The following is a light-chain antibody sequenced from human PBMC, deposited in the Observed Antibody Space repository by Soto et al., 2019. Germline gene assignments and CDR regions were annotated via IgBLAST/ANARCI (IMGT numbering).Light chain of an antibody. CDR2: EVY. CDR3: SSYVGTNSYV. CDR1: SSDVGGYNY. Sequence: QCELNQPPSASGSPGEAVTIFCTETSSDVGGYNYVSWYQHHPGKAPNLIIYEVYKRPSGVPDRFSGSKSGNTAVLTVSGLQAEDEADYYCSSYVGTNSYVFGTGTKVTVL. V-gene: IGLV2-8*01. J-gene: IGLJ1*01.